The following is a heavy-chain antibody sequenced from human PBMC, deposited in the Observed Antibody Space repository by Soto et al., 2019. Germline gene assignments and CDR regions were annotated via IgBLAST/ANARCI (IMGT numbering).Heavy chain of an antibody. CDR2: INPNSGGT. J-gene: IGHJ5*02. D-gene: IGHD3-22*01. CDR1: GYTFTGYY. CDR3: ARDYSPQIDSKLVRPWYSFDP. V-gene: IGHV1-2*02. Sequence: ASVKVSCKASGYTFTGYYMHWVRQAPGQGLEWMGWINPNSGGTNYAQKFQGRVTMARDTSISTAYMELSRLRSDDTAVYYCARDYSPQIDSKLVRPWYSFDPWGQGALVTVSS.